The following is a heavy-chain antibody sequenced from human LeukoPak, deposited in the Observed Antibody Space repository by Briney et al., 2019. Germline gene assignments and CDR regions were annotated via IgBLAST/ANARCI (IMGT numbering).Heavy chain of an antibody. CDR2: IYYSGST. CDR1: GGSISSGGYY. J-gene: IGHJ4*02. D-gene: IGHD5-24*01. Sequence: PSETLSLTCTVSGGSISSGGYYWSWIRQHPGKGLEWIGYIYYSGSTYYNPSLKSRVTISVDTSKNQFSLRLSSATAADMATYYCARHSLNNYGSYYWGQGTLVTVSS. CDR3: ARHSLNNYGSYY. V-gene: IGHV4-31*03.